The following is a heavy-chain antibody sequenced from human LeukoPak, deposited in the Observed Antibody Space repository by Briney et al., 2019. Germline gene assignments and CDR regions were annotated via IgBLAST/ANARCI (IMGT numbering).Heavy chain of an antibody. V-gene: IGHV3-7*01. D-gene: IGHD3-3*01. CDR1: GFTFSSYW. CDR2: IKQDGSEK. J-gene: IGHJ6*03. Sequence: GGSLRLSCAASGFTFSSYWMSWVRQAPGKGLEWVANIKQDGSEKYYVDSVKGRFTISRDNAKNSLYLQMNSLRAEDTAVYYCASVLTIFGVVRGYMDVWGKGTTVTVSS. CDR3: ASVLTIFGVVRGYMDV.